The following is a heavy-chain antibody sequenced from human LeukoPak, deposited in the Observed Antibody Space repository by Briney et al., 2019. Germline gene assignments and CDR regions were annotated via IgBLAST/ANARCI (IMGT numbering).Heavy chain of an antibody. CDR2: IYYSGST. V-gene: IGHV4-59*08. CDR3: ARQGCSGGSCYYSKNYGMDV. D-gene: IGHD2-15*01. Sequence: SETLSLTCTVSGGSISSYYWSWIRQPPGKGLEWTGYIYYSGSTNYNPSLKSRVTISVDTSKNQFSLKLSSVTAADTAVYYCARQGCSGGSCYYSKNYGMDVWGQGTTVTVSS. J-gene: IGHJ6*02. CDR1: GGSISSYY.